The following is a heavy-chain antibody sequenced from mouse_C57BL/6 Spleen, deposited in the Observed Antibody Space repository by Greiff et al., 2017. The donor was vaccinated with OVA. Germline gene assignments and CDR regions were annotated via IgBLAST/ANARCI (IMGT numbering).Heavy chain of an antibody. CDR2: IDPSDSET. CDR1: GYTFTSYW. J-gene: IGHJ4*01. V-gene: IGHV1-52*01. CDR3: ARRRDPCYALYY. Sequence: QVQLQQPGAELVRPGSSVKLSCKASGYTFTSYWMHWVKQRPIQGLEWIGNIDPSDSETHYNQKFKDKATLTVDKSSSTAYMQLSSLTSEDSAVYYCARRRDPCYALYYWGQGTSVTVSS.